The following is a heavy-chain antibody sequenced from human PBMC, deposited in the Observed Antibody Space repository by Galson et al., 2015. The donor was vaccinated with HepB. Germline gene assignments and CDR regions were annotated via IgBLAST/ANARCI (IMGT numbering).Heavy chain of an antibody. D-gene: IGHD2-21*02. V-gene: IGHV1-18*04. CDR1: GYTFTSYG. J-gene: IGHJ4*02. Sequence: SVKVSCKASGYTFTSYGISWVRQAPGQGLEWMGWISAYNGNTNYAQKLQGRVTMTTDTSTSTAYMELRSLRSDDTAVYYCARDLSECGDCYPAPSPGQDYWGQGTLVTVSS. CDR3: ARDLSECGDCYPAPSPGQDY. CDR2: ISAYNGNT.